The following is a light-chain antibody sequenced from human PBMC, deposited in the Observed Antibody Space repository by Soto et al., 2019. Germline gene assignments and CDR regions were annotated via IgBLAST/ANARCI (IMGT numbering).Light chain of an antibody. CDR1: SSDVGGHDY. CDR3: SSYTDSNSFYV. CDR2: EVS. J-gene: IGLJ1*01. Sequence: QSALTQPASVSGSPGQSITISCNGTSSDVGGHDYVSWYQQHPGKAPKLTIFEVSNRPSGVSNRFSGSKSGNTASLTISGLQAEDEADYYCSSYTDSNSFYVFASGTKLTVL. V-gene: IGLV2-14*01.